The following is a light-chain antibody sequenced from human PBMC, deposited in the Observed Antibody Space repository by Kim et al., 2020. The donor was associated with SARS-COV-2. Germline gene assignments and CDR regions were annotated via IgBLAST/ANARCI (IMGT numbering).Light chain of an antibody. CDR3: SSCEGSTTCV. CDR2: EVT. V-gene: IGLV2-8*01. Sequence: QSALTQPPSASGSPGQSVTISCTGTNSDFGGYNYVSWYQQHPGKAPKLMIYEVTKRPSGVPDRFSGSKSGNTASLTVSGLQAEDEADYYCSSCEGSTTCVFGGGTKLTVL. CDR1: NSDFGGYNY. J-gene: IGLJ3*02.